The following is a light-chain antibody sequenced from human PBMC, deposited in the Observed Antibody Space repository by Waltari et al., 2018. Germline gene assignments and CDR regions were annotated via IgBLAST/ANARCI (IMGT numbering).Light chain of an antibody. CDR1: QTISRY. V-gene: IGKV1-39*01. CDR3: LQNYITPS. CDR2: AAT. J-gene: IGKJ1*01. Sequence: DVQMTQSPSSLSASVGDTVTITCRASQTISRYLNWYQQQPGKAPKLLIYAATTLQSEVPSRFTGSGSGTDFTLTISSVQPEDFATYYCLQNYITPSFGQGTKVEIK.